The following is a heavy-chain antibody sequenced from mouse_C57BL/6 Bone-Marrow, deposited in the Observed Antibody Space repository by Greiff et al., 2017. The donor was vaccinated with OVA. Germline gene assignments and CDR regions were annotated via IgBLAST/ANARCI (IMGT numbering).Heavy chain of an antibody. Sequence: EVKLMESGPELVKPGASVKISCKASGYSFTGYYMNWVKQSPEKSLEWIGEINPSTGGTTYNQKFKAKATLTVDKSSSTAYMQLKSLTSEDSAVYYCARYDYYGSSYWYFDVWGTGTTVTVSS. CDR2: INPSTGGT. CDR1: GYSFTGYY. J-gene: IGHJ1*03. CDR3: ARYDYYGSSYWYFDV. D-gene: IGHD1-1*01. V-gene: IGHV1-42*01.